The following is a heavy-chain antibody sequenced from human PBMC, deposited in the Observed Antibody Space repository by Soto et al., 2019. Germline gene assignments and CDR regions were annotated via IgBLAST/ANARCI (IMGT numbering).Heavy chain of an antibody. V-gene: IGHV4-4*07. Sequence: QVQLQESGPGLVKPSDTLSLTCIVSGGSISNHYWSWIRQPAGKGLEWIGRMYTSGNNYYIPSLKSRVTMSADTSNTQFSLKMTSVTAADTAVYYCVRESEGGGYCSGGGCYGLDVWGQGTTVTVSS. CDR3: VRESEGGGYCSGGGCYGLDV. CDR1: GGSISNHY. CDR2: MYTSGNN. J-gene: IGHJ6*02. D-gene: IGHD2-15*01.